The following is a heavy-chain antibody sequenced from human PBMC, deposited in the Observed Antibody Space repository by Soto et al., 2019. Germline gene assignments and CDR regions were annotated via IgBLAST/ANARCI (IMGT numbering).Heavy chain of an antibody. Sequence: QLQLQESGSGLVKPSQTLSLTCAVSGGSISSGGYSWSWLRQPPGKGLEWIGYIFHSGSTYYNPSLKSRGTISVDGSKNHFSLELSSVTAADTAVYYCAREGGSGSADWYFNVWGRGTLVTVSS. D-gene: IGHD1-26*01. CDR3: AREGGSGSADWYFNV. J-gene: IGHJ2*01. V-gene: IGHV4-30-2*01. CDR2: IFHSGST. CDR1: GGSISSGGYS.